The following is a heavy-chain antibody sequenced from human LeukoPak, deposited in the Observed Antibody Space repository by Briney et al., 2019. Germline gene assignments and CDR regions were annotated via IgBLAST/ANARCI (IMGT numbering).Heavy chain of an antibody. CDR3: ARYYGAGTYGFDI. V-gene: IGHV3-74*03. CDR2: MNSDGSTI. CDR1: GFTFSTYV. J-gene: IGHJ3*02. D-gene: IGHD3-10*01. Sequence: GGSRRLSCAASGFTFSTYVMHWVRQAPGKGLMWVSRMNSDGSTITYADSVKGRFTISRDNAKNTLYLQMNSLRGEDTAVYYCARYYGAGTYGFDIWGQGTMVIVSS.